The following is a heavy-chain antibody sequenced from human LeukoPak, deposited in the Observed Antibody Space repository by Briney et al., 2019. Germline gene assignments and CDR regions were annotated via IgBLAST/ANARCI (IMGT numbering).Heavy chain of an antibody. CDR3: ARDVVGSLDY. CDR2: IKGDESAR. D-gene: IGHD1-26*01. V-gene: IGHV3-7*01. CDR1: GFTFSIYW. J-gene: IGHJ4*02. Sequence: GGSLRLSCAASGFTFSIYWMAWVRQAPGKGLEWVANIKGDESARHQADSVKGRFTTSRDNTRNSLYLQMTNLRGDDTAVYYCARDVVGSLDYWGQGTLVTVSS.